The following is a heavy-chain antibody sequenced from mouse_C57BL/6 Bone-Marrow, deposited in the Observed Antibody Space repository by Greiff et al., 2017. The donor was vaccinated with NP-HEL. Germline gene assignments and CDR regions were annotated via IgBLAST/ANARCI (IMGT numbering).Heavy chain of an antibody. D-gene: IGHD1-1*01. CDR2: IWSDGST. Sequence: QVQLQQSGPGLVAPSQSLSITCTVSGFSLTSYGVHWVRQPPGKGLEWLVVIWSDGSTTYNSALKSRLSISKDNSKSQVFLKMNSLQTDDTAMYYCARQGNGSSPYWYFDVWGTGTTVTVSS. CDR3: ARQGNGSSPYWYFDV. V-gene: IGHV2-6-1*01. J-gene: IGHJ1*03. CDR1: GFSLTSYG.